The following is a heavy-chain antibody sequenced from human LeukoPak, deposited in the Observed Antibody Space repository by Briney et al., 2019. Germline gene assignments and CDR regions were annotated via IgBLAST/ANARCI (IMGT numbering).Heavy chain of an antibody. CDR3: TTRIAAAGTLL. CDR2: IRSKANSYAT. J-gene: IGHJ4*02. CDR1: GFTFSGSA. D-gene: IGHD6-13*01. Sequence: GGSLRLSCAASGFTFSGSAMHWVRQASGKGLEWVGRIRSKANSYATAYAASVKGRFTISRDDSKNTAYLQMNSLKTEDTAVYYCTTRIAAAGTLLWGQGTLVTVSS. V-gene: IGHV3-73*01.